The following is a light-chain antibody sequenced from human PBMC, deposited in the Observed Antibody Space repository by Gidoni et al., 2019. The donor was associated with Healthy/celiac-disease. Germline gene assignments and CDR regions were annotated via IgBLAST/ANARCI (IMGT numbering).Light chain of an antibody. J-gene: IGKJ1*01. CDR1: QSISSY. CDR2: AAS. Sequence: DIQMTQSPSSLSASVGDRVTITCRASQSISSYLNWYQQKPGKAPKLLIYAASSLQSGVPSRFSVSGSGTDFTLTISSLQPEEFATYYCQQSYSTPQTFGQGTKVEIK. CDR3: QQSYSTPQT. V-gene: IGKV1-39*01.